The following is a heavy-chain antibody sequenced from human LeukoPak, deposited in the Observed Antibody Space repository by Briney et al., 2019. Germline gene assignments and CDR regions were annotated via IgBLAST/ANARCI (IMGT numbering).Heavy chain of an antibody. D-gene: IGHD2-15*01. V-gene: IGHV3-30*02. CDR2: IRYDGSNK. CDR3: ARRYCSGGSCYSIDY. Sequence: GGSLRLSCEASGSSFGNYAMSWVRQAPGKGLEWVAFIRYDGSNKYYDSVKGRFTISRDNSKNTLYLQMNSLRAEDTAVYYCARRYCSGGSCYSIDYWGQGTLVTVSS. J-gene: IGHJ4*02. CDR1: GSSFGNYA.